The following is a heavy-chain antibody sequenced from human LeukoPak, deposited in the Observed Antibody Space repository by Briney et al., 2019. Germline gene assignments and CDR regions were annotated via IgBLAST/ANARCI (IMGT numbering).Heavy chain of an antibody. CDR3: ARDLHPRLTGFFDY. V-gene: IGHV3-53*01. J-gene: IGHJ4*02. Sequence: GGSLRLSCAASGFTVSSNYMSWVRQAPGKGLEWVSIIYSGGSTFYADSVKGRFTISRDNSKNTLYLQMNSLRAEDTAVYYCARDLHPRLTGFFDYWGQGALVPVSS. CDR1: GFTVSSNY. CDR2: IYSGGST. D-gene: IGHD3-16*01.